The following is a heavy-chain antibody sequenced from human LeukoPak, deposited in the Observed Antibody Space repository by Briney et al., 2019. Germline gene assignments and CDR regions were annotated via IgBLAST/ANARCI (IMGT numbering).Heavy chain of an antibody. CDR2: IFHTGST. V-gene: IGHV4-38-2*02. D-gene: IGHD1-26*01. J-gene: IGHJ4*02. CDR3: ARDIVGATHDY. CDR1: GFSLSSGYY. Sequence: SETLSLTCTVSGFSLSSGYYWGWIRQPPGKGLEWIGRIFHTGSTYYNPSLKSRVTISVDTSKNQFCLKLTTVTAADTAMYYCARDIVGATHDYWGQGTLVTVSS.